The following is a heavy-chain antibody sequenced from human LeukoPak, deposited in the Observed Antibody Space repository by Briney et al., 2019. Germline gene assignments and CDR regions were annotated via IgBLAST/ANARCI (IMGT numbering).Heavy chain of an antibody. D-gene: IGHD6-13*01. CDR2: IYDSGST. CDR1: GASINSYY. Sequence: SEXLSLTCTVSGASINSYYWSWIRQPPGKGLEWIGCIYDSGSTDYNPSLKSRVTISVDTSKSQFSLKLTSVTAADTAMYYCARTSSSWLWGQGTLVTVSS. V-gene: IGHV4-59*01. CDR3: ARTSSSWL. J-gene: IGHJ4*02.